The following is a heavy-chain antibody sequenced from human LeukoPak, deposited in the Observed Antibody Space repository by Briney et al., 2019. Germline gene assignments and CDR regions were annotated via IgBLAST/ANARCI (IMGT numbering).Heavy chain of an antibody. D-gene: IGHD5-24*01. CDR2: INPSGGST. Sequence: GGSLRLSCVTSGFTFSSYGMHWVRQAPGQGLEWMGIINPSGGSTSYAQKFQGRVTMTRDTSTSTVYMELSSLRSEDTAVYYCARDDLVGWLHGTLGYWGQGTLVTVSS. V-gene: IGHV1-46*01. J-gene: IGHJ4*02. CDR1: GFTFSSYG. CDR3: ARDDLVGWLHGTLGY.